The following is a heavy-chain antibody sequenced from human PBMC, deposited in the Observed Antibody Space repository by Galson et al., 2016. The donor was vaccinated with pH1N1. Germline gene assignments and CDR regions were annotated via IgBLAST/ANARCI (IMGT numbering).Heavy chain of an antibody. CDR2: ISYDESSR. D-gene: IGHD6-19*01. Sequence: SLRLSCAASGFNFNVYSIHWVRQAPGKGLEWVAVISYDESSRFYADSVRGRFTVSRDNSKNRIYLRMSSLRIDDTAVYYCAKTRIPVAEDEAFDIWGQGTLVTVSS. V-gene: IGHV3-30*18. J-gene: IGHJ3*02. CDR1: GFNFNVYS. CDR3: AKTRIPVAEDEAFDI.